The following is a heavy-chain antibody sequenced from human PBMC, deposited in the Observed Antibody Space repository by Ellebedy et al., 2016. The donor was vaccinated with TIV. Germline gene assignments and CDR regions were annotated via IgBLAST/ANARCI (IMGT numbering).Heavy chain of an antibody. D-gene: IGHD2-2*02. J-gene: IGHJ2*01. V-gene: IGHV4-59*01. Sequence: SETLSLXXTVSGGSISSYYWSWIRQPPGKGLEWIGYIYYSGSTNYNPSLKSRVTISVDTSKNQFSLKLSSVTAADTAVYYCARGQYQLLYRTTDWYFDLWGRGTLVTVSS. CDR1: GGSISSYY. CDR3: ARGQYQLLYRTTDWYFDL. CDR2: IYYSGST.